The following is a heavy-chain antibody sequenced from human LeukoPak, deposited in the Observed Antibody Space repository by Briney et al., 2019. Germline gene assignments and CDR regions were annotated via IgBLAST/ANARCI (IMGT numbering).Heavy chain of an antibody. CDR1: GFTFREYS. CDR2: IRSNGGDT. Sequence: GGSLRLSCAASGFTFREYSMSWVRQAPGKGLQWVSNIRSNGGDTYYTDSVKGRFTISRDNSKNTLYLEMNSLRAEDTAVYYCAKGGYTTWFDPWGQGALVTVSS. J-gene: IGHJ5*02. CDR3: AKGGYTTWFDP. D-gene: IGHD2-15*01. V-gene: IGHV3-23*01.